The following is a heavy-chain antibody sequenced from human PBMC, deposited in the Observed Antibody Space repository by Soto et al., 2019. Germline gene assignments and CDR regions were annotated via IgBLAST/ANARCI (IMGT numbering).Heavy chain of an antibody. Sequence: PGGSLRLSCAASGFTFDDYAMHWVRQAPGKGLEWVSGISWNSGSIGYADSVKGRFTISRDNAKNSLYLQMNSLRAEDTALYYCAKDTSEDIVATIMSRFDPWGQGTLVTVSS. J-gene: IGHJ5*02. CDR2: ISWNSGSI. D-gene: IGHD5-12*01. CDR1: GFTFDDYA. CDR3: AKDTSEDIVATIMSRFDP. V-gene: IGHV3-9*01.